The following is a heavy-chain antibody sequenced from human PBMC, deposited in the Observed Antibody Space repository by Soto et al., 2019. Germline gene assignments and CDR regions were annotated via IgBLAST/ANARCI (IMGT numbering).Heavy chain of an antibody. Sequence: QVQLQESGPGLVKPSETLSLTCTVSGGSVSSGSYYWSWIRQPPGKGLEWIGYIYYSGSTNYNPSPKSRVTTSLDTSTTQFSLSLISVTAADTAVYYCARGGLLWFGAFHYYYGMDVWGQGTTVTVSS. J-gene: IGHJ6*02. D-gene: IGHD3-10*01. V-gene: IGHV4-61*01. CDR2: IYYSGST. CDR1: GGSVSSGSYY. CDR3: ARGGLLWFGAFHYYYGMDV.